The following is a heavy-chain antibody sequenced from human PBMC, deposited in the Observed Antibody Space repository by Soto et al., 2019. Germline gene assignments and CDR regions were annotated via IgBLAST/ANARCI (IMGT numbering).Heavy chain of an antibody. V-gene: IGHV4-39*01. CDR1: GGSISSSSYY. CDR3: AKRAIWFGDNYYGMDV. D-gene: IGHD3-10*01. CDR2: IYYSGST. Sequence: SETLSLTCTVPGGSISSSSYYWGWIRQPPGKGLEWIGSIYYSGSTYYNPSLKSRVTISVDTSKNQFSLKLSSVTAADTAVYYCAKRAIWFGDNYYGMDVWGQGTTVTVSS. J-gene: IGHJ6*02.